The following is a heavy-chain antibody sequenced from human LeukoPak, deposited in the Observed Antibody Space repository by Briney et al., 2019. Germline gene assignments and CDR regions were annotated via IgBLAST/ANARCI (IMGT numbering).Heavy chain of an antibody. CDR1: GGSISSSNW. CDR2: IYHSGST. D-gene: IGHD4-11*01. CDR3: ARGPMFYSKGTYFDY. Sequence: SETLSLTCAVSGGSISSSNWWSWVRKPPGKGLEWIGEIYHSGSTNYNPSLKSRVTISVDKSKNQFSLKLSSVTAADTAVYYCARGPMFYSKGTYFDYWGQGTLVTVSS. J-gene: IGHJ4*02. V-gene: IGHV4-4*02.